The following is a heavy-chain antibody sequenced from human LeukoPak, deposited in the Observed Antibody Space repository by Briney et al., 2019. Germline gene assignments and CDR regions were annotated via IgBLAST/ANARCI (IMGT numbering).Heavy chain of an antibody. CDR1: GGSISSYY. CDR3: ARHRGGSVWYYLDY. D-gene: IGHD6-19*01. CDR2: IYYSGST. J-gene: IGHJ4*02. V-gene: IGHV4-59*08. Sequence: SETLSLTCTVSGGSISSYYWSWIRQPPGKGLEWIGYIYYSGSTNYNPSLKSRVTISVDTSKNQFSLRLSSVTAADTAVYYCARHRGGSVWYYLDYWGQGTLVTVSS.